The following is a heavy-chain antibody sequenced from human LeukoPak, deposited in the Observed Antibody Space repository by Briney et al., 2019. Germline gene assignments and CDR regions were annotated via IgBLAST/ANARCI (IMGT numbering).Heavy chain of an antibody. CDR3: ARGVVGDIQEGWFDP. Sequence: SVKVSCKASGGTFSSYAISWVRQAPGQGLEWMGGIIPIFGTANYAQKFQGRVTITADKSASTAYMELSSLRSEDTAVYYCARGVVGDIQEGWFDPWGQGTLVTVSS. J-gene: IGHJ5*02. CDR2: IIPIFGTA. D-gene: IGHD3-3*01. CDR1: GGTFSSYA. V-gene: IGHV1-69*06.